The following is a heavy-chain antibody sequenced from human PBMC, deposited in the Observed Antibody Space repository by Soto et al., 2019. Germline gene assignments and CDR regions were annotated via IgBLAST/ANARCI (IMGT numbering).Heavy chain of an antibody. CDR2: IYQSGST. CDR3: ARELLFYDSDGFSWDDTFDI. D-gene: IGHD3-22*01. V-gene: IGHV4-30-2*01. Sequence: SETLSLTCAVSGGSLSSSAYSWSWIRQPPGKGLEWIGFIYQSGSTYYNPSLKSRVTMSLDRPKNQFSLKLSSVTAADTAVYYCARELLFYDSDGFSWDDTFDIWGQGTMVTVSS. CDR1: GGSLSSSAYS. J-gene: IGHJ3*02.